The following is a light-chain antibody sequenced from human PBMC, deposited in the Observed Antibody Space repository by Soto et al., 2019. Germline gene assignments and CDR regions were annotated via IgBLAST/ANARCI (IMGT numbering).Light chain of an antibody. CDR3: QQSYSTLMYT. V-gene: IGKV1-39*01. Sequence: DIRMTKFQSSLSASVGVRVTITCRESKSTRRNLNWYQQKTGKAPKLLIYAASSLQSGVPSRFSGSGSGTDFTLTISSLQPEDVATYYCQQSYSTLMYTFGQRTKVDIK. CDR2: AAS. J-gene: IGKJ2*01. CDR1: KSTRRN.